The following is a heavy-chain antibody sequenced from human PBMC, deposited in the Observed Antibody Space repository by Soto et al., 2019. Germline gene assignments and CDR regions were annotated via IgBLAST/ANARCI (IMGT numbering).Heavy chain of an antibody. CDR1: GFTFGDYA. V-gene: IGHV3-49*03. CDR2: IRSKAYGGTT. D-gene: IGHD6-6*01. Sequence: GGSLRLSCTASGFTFGDYAMSWFRQAPGKGLEWVGFIRSKAYGGTTEYAASVKGRFTISRDDSKSIAYLQMNSLKTEDTAVYYCTRERQLVGYYYYHYMDVWGKGTTVTVSS. CDR3: TRERQLVGYYYYHYMDV. J-gene: IGHJ6*03.